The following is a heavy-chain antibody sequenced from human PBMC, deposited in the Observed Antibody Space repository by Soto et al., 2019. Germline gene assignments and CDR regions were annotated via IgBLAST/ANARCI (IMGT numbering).Heavy chain of an antibody. CDR2: ISSSSTYK. CDR1: GFTFTSYS. J-gene: IGHJ6*02. V-gene: IGHV3-21*01. CDR3: ARIALYYYGLDV. D-gene: IGHD2-21*01. Sequence: PGGSLRLSCAASGFTFTSYSMNWVRQAPGRGLEWVSSISSSSTYKYDADSVKGRFTISRDNARNSLYLQMNSLRAEDTAVYYCARIALYYYGLDVSGQGTTVTVLL.